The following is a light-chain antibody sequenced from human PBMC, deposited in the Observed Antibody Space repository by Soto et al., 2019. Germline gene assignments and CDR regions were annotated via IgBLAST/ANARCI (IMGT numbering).Light chain of an antibody. Sequence: QSALTQPASVSGSPGQSITISCTGTSSDVGSYNLVSWYQQHTGKAPKLMIYEGSKRPSGVSNRFSGSKSGNMASLTISGLQAEDEADYYCCSYAGSRVFGTGTKLTVL. CDR2: EGS. J-gene: IGLJ1*01. V-gene: IGLV2-23*01. CDR3: CSYAGSRV. CDR1: SSDVGSYNL.